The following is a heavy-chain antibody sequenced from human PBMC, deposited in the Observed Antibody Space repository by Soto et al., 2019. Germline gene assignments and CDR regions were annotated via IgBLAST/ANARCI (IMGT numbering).Heavy chain of an antibody. CDR1: GGTFSSYA. Sequence: QVQLVQSGAEVKKPGSSVKVSCKASGGTFSSYAISWVRQAPGQGLEWMGGIIPIFGTANYAQKFQGRVTITADESTSTAYMWLSRMRSEETSVYYCARENMITFGGVIVKGRGWFDPWGQGTLVTVSS. CDR2: IIPIFGTA. D-gene: IGHD3-16*02. J-gene: IGHJ5*02. V-gene: IGHV1-69*01. CDR3: ARENMITFGGVIVKGRGWFDP.